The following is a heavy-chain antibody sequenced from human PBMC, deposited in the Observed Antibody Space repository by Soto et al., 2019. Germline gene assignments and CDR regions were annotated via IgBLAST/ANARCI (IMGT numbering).Heavy chain of an antibody. D-gene: IGHD3-10*01. CDR1: GGSISSYY. Sequence: SETLSLTCTVSGGSISSYYWSWIRQPPGKGLEWIGYIYYSGSTNYNPSLKSRVTISVDTSKNQFSLKLSSVTAADTAVYYCARGYITMVRGVITRGYNWFDPWGQGTLVTVSS. J-gene: IGHJ5*02. CDR2: IYYSGST. V-gene: IGHV4-59*01. CDR3: ARGYITMVRGVITRGYNWFDP.